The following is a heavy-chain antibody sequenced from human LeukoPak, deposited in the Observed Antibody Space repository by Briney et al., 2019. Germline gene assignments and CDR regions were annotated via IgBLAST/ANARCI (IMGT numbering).Heavy chain of an antibody. CDR1: GFTFTNYA. J-gene: IGHJ3*02. CDR3: ARDLRSLWFGELSDAFDI. D-gene: IGHD3-10*01. V-gene: IGHV3-23*01. Sequence: GGSLRLSCVASGFTFTNYAMSWVRQAPGKGLEWVSGIRGGSSSTFYADSVKGRFTISRDNAKNTLYLQMNSLRAEDTAVYYCARDLRSLWFGELSDAFDIWGQGTMVTVSS. CDR2: IRGGSSST.